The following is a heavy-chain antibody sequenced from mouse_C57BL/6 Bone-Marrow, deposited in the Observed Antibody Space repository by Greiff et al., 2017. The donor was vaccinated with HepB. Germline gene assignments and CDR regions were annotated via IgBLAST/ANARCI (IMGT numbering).Heavy chain of an antibody. J-gene: IGHJ1*03. V-gene: IGHV1-81*01. D-gene: IGHD1-1*01. Sequence: QVQLKQSGAELARPGASVKLSCKASGYTFTSYGISWVKQRTGQGLEWIGEIYPRSGNTYYNEKFKGKATLTADKSSSTAYMELRSLTSEDSAVYFCARSVGDWYFDVWGTGTTVTVSS. CDR1: GYTFTSYG. CDR2: IYPRSGNT. CDR3: ARSVGDWYFDV.